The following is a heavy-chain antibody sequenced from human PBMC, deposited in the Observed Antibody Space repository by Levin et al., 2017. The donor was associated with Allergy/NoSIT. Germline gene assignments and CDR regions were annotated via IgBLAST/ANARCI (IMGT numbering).Heavy chain of an antibody. CDR3: ATGNSSSWYFPPDY. CDR2: FDPEDGET. Sequence: AASVKVSCKVSGYTLTELSMHWVRQAPGKGLEWMGGFDPEDGETIYAQKFQGRVTMTEDTSTDTAYMELSSLRSEDTAVYYCATGNSSSWYFPPDYWGQGTLVTVSS. J-gene: IGHJ4*02. CDR1: GYTLTELS. D-gene: IGHD6-13*01. V-gene: IGHV1-24*01.